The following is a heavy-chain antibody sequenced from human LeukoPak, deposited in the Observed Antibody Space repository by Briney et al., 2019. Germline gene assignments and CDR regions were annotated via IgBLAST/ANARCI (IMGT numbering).Heavy chain of an antibody. D-gene: IGHD3-22*01. CDR2: ISYDGSNK. V-gene: IGHV3-30*03. CDR1: GFTFSSYG. Sequence: GRSLRLSCAASGFTFSSYGMHWVRQAPGKGLEWVAVISYDGSNKYYADSVKGRFTISRDNSKNTLYLQMNSLRAEDTAVYYCARDGLGYDSSGYYEEDGFDIWGQGTMVTVSS. J-gene: IGHJ3*02. CDR3: ARDGLGYDSSGYYEEDGFDI.